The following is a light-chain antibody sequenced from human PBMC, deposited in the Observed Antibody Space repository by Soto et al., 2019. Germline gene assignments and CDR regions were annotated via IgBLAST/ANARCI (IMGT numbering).Light chain of an antibody. CDR1: SSNIGNNY. J-gene: IGLJ2*01. CDR2: DNN. V-gene: IGLV1-51*01. CDR3: GTWDSSLSAL. Sequence: KLTISKKRSSSNIGNNYVSWYQHLPGTAPKLLIYDNNKRPSGIPDRFSGSKSGTSATLGITGLQTGDEADYYCGTWDSSLSALFGGGTK.